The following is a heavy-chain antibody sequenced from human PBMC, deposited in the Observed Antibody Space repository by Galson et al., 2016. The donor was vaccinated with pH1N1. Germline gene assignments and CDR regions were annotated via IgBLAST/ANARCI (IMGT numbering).Heavy chain of an antibody. CDR1: GFSLSSYW. Sequence: LRLSCAASGFSLSSYWMSWVRQAPGKGLEWVANINVDGSEKYFVDSVKGRFTISRDNAENSVYLQMNSLRVDDTAVYHCVREIGGGRAYWGQGTLVIVSS. D-gene: IGHD2-15*01. CDR2: INVDGSEK. J-gene: IGHJ4*02. V-gene: IGHV3-7*03. CDR3: VREIGGGRAY.